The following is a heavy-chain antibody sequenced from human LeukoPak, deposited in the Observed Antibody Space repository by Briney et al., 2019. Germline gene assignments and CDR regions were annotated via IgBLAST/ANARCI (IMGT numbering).Heavy chain of an antibody. V-gene: IGHV4-34*01. CDR1: GGSFSGYY. CDR2: INHSGST. J-gene: IGHJ3*01. Sequence: SETLSLTCAVYGGSFSGYYWSWIRQPPGKGLEWVGEINHSGSTNYNPSLQSRVTISVDTSSNQFSLKLSSVTAADTAVYYCGRVAAVSAFDVWGQGTMVTVSS. D-gene: IGHD6-13*01. CDR3: GRVAAVSAFDV.